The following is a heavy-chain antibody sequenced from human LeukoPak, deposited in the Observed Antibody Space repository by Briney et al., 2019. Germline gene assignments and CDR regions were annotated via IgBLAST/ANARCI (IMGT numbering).Heavy chain of an antibody. D-gene: IGHD3-22*01. Sequence: ASVKVSCKASGYTFTGYYMHWVRQAPGQGLEWMGWINPNSGGTNYAQKFQGRVTMTRDTSISTAYMELSRLRSDDTAVYYCARDDHYYDSSGYYSPFDYWGQGTLVTVSS. CDR3: ARDDHYYDSSGYYSPFDY. CDR1: GYTFTGYY. J-gene: IGHJ4*02. V-gene: IGHV1-2*02. CDR2: INPNSGGT.